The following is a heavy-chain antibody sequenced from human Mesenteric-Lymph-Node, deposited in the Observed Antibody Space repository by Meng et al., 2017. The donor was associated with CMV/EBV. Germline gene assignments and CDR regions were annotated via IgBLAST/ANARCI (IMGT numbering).Heavy chain of an antibody. CDR3: ARGIIGVSGIDY. J-gene: IGHJ4*02. V-gene: IGHV3-7*01. D-gene: IGHD6-19*01. Sequence: GESLKISCAASGFTFSNYWMSWVRQAPGKGLEWVANTKPDGSQKYYVDSVKGRFTMSRENAKNSLFLQMNSLRDEDTAVYYCARGIIGVSGIDYWGQGALVTVSS. CDR1: GFTFSNYW. CDR2: TKPDGSQK.